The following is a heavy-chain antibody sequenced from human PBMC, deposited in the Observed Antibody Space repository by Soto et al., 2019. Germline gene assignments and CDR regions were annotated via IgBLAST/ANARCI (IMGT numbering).Heavy chain of an antibody. CDR2: IYYSGST. CDR1: GGSISSYY. D-gene: IGHD3-22*01. J-gene: IGHJ3*02. V-gene: IGHV4-59*12. CDR3: AREVMYYYDSSGYLSHAFDI. Sequence: SETLSLTCTVSGGSISSYYWCWIRQPPGKGLEWIGYIYYSGSTNYNPSLKSRVTISVDTSKNQFSLKLSSVTAADTAVYYCAREVMYYYDSSGYLSHAFDIWGQGTMVTVSS.